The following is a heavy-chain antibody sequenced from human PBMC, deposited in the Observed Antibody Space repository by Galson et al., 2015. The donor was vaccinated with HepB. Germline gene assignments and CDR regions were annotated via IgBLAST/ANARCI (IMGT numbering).Heavy chain of an antibody. CDR3: ARDRGSDSSGYYDAFDI. D-gene: IGHD3-22*01. J-gene: IGHJ3*02. CDR2: INPSGGST. Sequence: SVKVSCKASGYTFTSYYMHWVRQAPGQGLEWVGIINPSGGSTSYAQKFQGRVTMTRDTSTSTVYMELSSLRSEDTAVYYCARDRGSDSSGYYDAFDIWGQGTMVTVSS. CDR1: GYTFTSYY. V-gene: IGHV1-46*01.